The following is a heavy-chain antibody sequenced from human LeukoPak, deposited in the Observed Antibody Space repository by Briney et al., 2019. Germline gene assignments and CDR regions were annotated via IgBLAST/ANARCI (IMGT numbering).Heavy chain of an antibody. D-gene: IGHD2-2*01. Sequence: GASVKVSCKASGNTFTSYDINWVRQATEQGLEWMGGIIPIFGTANYAQKFQGRVTITADKSTSTAYMELSSLRSEDTAVYYCARGLPAAIPFDYWGQGTLVTVSS. CDR3: ARGLPAAIPFDY. CDR1: GNTFTSYD. V-gene: IGHV1-69*06. CDR2: IIPIFGTA. J-gene: IGHJ4*02.